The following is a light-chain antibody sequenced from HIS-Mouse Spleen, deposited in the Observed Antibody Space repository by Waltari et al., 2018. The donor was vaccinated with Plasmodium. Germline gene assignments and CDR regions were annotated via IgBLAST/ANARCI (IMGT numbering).Light chain of an antibody. CDR2: AAS. CDR1: QGISSY. J-gene: IGKJ4*01. Sequence: AIRMTQSPSSFSASTGDRVTITCRASQGISSYLAWYQQKPGKAPKHLIYAASTLQSGVPSRCSGSGSGTDFTLTISCLQSEDFATYYCQQYYSYLLTFGGGTKVEIK. CDR3: QQYYSYLLT. V-gene: IGKV1-8*01.